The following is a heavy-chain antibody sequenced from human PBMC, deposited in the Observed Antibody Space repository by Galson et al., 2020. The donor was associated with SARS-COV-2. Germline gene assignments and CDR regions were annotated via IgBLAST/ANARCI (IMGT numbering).Heavy chain of an antibody. CDR2: ILFDGNNK. CDR1: GFTFSSHA. CDR3: ARDGQTSSGWAFDY. Sequence: GESLKISCAASGFTFSSHAMHWVRRAPGKGLEWVAQILFDGNNKYYGDSVKGRFTISRDSSKNTVYLQMNNLRADDTAVYYCARDGQTSSGWAFDYWGQGTLVTVSS. D-gene: IGHD6-19*01. J-gene: IGHJ4*02. V-gene: IGHV3-33*01.